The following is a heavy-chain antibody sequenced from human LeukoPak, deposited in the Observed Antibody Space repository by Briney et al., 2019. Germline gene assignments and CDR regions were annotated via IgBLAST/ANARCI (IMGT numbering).Heavy chain of an antibody. CDR1: GFTVSSNY. Sequence: PGGSLRLSCAASGFTVSSNYMSWVRQAPGKGLEWVSVIYSGGSTYYADSVTGRFTISRDNSKNTLYLQMNSLRAEDTAVYYCARAVQVGLLDYWGQGTLVTVSS. J-gene: IGHJ4*02. D-gene: IGHD2-8*02. V-gene: IGHV3-53*01. CDR3: ARAVQVGLLDY. CDR2: IYSGGST.